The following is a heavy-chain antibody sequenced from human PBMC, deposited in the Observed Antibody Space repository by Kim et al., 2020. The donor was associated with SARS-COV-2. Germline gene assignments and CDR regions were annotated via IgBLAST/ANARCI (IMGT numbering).Heavy chain of an antibody. CDR3: ARGVVPAAMSVLLGY. CDR2: ISNDGSNK. CDR1: GFTLGSYA. Sequence: GGSLRLSCAASGFTLGSYAMHWVRQAPGKGLEWVAVISNDGSNKYYADSVKGRFTISRDNAKSTLYLQMNSLRAEDTAVYYCARGVVPAAMSVLLGYWGQGTLVTVSS. J-gene: IGHJ4*02. V-gene: IGHV3-30-3*01. D-gene: IGHD2-2*01.